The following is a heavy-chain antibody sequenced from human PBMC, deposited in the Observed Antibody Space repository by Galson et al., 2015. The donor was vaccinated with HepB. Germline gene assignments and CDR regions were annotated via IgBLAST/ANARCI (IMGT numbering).Heavy chain of an antibody. J-gene: IGHJ6*02. CDR3: AKKADYYYYGFDV. CDR2: IKQDGSEK. Sequence: SLRLSCAASGFTFSSYWMSWVRQAPGKGLEWVANIKQDGSEKYYVDSVKGRFTISRDNAKNSLYLQMNSLRAEDTAVYYCAKKADYYYYGFDVWGQGTTVTV. CDR1: GFTFSSYW. V-gene: IGHV3-7*01.